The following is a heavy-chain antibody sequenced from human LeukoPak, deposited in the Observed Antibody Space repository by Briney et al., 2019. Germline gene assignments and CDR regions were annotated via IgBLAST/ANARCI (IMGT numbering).Heavy chain of an antibody. CDR2: IYYSGST. V-gene: IGHV4-59*01. Sequence: SETLSLTCTVSGGSISSYYWSWIRQPPGKGLEWIGYIYYSGSTNYNPSLKSRVTISVDMSKNQFSLKLSSVTAADTAVYYCARVSDDSSGYYFDPWGQGTLVTVSS. CDR1: GGSISSYY. CDR3: ARVSDDSSGYYFDP. D-gene: IGHD3-22*01. J-gene: IGHJ5*02.